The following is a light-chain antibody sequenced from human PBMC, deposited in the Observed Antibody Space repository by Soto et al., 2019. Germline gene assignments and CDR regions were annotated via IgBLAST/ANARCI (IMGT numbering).Light chain of an antibody. CDR2: KAS. CDR3: QQYNTYSWT. CDR1: QSINMG. J-gene: IGKJ1*01. Sequence: DIQMTQSPSTLSASVGDRVIITCRASQSINMGLSWYQQNPGKAPELLISKASNLKSGVPPRFIGSGSGSAFTLTISSLHPDDFATYYCQQYNTYSWTLGQGTKLEIK. V-gene: IGKV1-5*03.